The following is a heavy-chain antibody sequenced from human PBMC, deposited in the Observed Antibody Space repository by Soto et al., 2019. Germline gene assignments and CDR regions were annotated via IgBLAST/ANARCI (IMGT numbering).Heavy chain of an antibody. CDR3: ARSITGYYDILTGYSPFDY. V-gene: IGHV5-51*01. CDR1: GYSFTSYW. J-gene: IGHJ4*02. D-gene: IGHD3-9*01. CDR2: IYPGDSDT. Sequence: GESLKISCKGSGYSFTSYWIGWVRQMPGKGLEWMGIIYPGDSDTRYSPSFQGQVTISADKSISTAYLQWSSLKASDTAMYYCARSITGYYDILTGYSPFDYWGQGTLVTVSS.